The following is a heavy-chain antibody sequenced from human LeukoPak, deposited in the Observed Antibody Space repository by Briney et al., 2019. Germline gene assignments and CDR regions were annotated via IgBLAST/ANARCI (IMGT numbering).Heavy chain of an antibody. J-gene: IGHJ5*02. Sequence: GGSLRLSCAASGFTFSDYYMSWIRQAPGKGLEWVSYISSSGSTIYYADSVKGRFTISRDNAKNSLYLQMNSLRAEDTAVYYCARGVGHNWNYGYGVWFDPWGQGTLVTVSS. CDR3: ARGVGHNWNYGYGVWFDP. D-gene: IGHD1-7*01. CDR2: ISSSGSTI. CDR1: GFTFSDYY. V-gene: IGHV3-11*01.